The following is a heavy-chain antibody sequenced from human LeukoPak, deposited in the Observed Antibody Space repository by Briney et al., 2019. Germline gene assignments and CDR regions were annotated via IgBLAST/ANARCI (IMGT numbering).Heavy chain of an antibody. CDR2: IRYDGSNK. J-gene: IGHJ6*03. V-gene: IGHV3-30*02. CDR1: RFTFSSYG. Sequence: GGSLRLSCAASRFTFSSYGMHWVRQAPGKGLEWVAFIRYDGSNKYYADSVKGRFTISRDKAKNSLYLQMNSLRAEDTAVYYCARVLGAYYYMDVWGKGTTVTISS. CDR3: ARVLGAYYYMDV. D-gene: IGHD3-16*01.